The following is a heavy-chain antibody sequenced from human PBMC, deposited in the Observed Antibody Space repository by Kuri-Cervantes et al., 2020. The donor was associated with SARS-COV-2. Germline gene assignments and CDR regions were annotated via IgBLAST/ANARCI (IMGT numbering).Heavy chain of an antibody. CDR3: ARHDAFYDRSGYVPIDV. Sequence: SETLSLTCTVSGGSISSSSYYWGWIRQPPGKGLEWIGSIYYSGSTYYNPSLKSRVTMSVEASKFQISLKLSSVTAADTAVYYCARHDAFYDRSGYVPIDVWGQGILVTVSS. D-gene: IGHD3-22*01. V-gene: IGHV4-39*01. J-gene: IGHJ4*02. CDR1: GGSISSSSYY. CDR2: IYYSGST.